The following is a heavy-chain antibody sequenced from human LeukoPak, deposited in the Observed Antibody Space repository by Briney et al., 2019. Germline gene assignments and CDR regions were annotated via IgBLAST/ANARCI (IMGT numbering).Heavy chain of an antibody. J-gene: IGHJ4*02. CDR1: GFTFSNYW. CDR2: INPDGSTT. V-gene: IGHV3-74*01. CDR3: ARGRGLGVTSTPVPFDY. Sequence: GGSLRLSCAASGFTFSNYWMHWVRQDPGKGLVWVSFINPDGSTTNHADSVKGRFTISRDNAKNSLYLQMNSLRAEDTAFYYCARGRGLGVTSTPVPFDYWGQGILVTVSS. D-gene: IGHD2-21*02.